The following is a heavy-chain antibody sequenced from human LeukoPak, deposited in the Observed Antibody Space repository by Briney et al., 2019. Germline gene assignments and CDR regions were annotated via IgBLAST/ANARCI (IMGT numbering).Heavy chain of an antibody. Sequence: GGSLRLSCAASGFTFSSYAISWVRQAPGKGLEWVSAISGSGGSTYYADSVKGRFTISRDNSKNTLYLQMNSLRAEDTAVYYCAKVTTMIVVVITLFDYWGQGTLVTVSS. V-gene: IGHV3-23*01. CDR2: ISGSGGST. CDR1: GFTFSSYA. D-gene: IGHD3-22*01. CDR3: AKVTTMIVVVITLFDY. J-gene: IGHJ4*02.